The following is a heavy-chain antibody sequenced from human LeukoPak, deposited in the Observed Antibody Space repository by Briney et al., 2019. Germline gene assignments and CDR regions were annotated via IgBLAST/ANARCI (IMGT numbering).Heavy chain of an antibody. V-gene: IGHV3-30-3*01. CDR3: ARGVGYTLVS. CDR2: VPFDGSNE. CDR1: GLSFRTSA. J-gene: IGHJ5*02. Sequence: GGSLRLSCADSGLSFRTSAMHWVRQAPGKGLEWVAVVPFDGSNENYADSVRGRFTISRDNSKNTLYLQMSGLRREDTAMYYCARGVGYTLVSWGQGTLVTVSS. D-gene: IGHD5-24*01.